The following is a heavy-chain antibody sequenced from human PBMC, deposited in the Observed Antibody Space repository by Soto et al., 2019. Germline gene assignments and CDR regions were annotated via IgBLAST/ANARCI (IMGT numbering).Heavy chain of an antibody. D-gene: IGHD3-22*01. Sequence: SDTLSLTCAVPGGSLPSRAFSWSLIRQPPGKGLEWIGFIYQSGSTYYNPSLKSRVTMSLDRPKNQFSLKLSSVTAADTAVYYCARELLFYDSDGFSWDDAFDIWGQGTMVT. CDR3: ARELLFYDSDGFSWDDAFDI. CDR2: IYQSGST. J-gene: IGHJ3*02. CDR1: GGSLPSRAFS. V-gene: IGHV4-30-2*01.